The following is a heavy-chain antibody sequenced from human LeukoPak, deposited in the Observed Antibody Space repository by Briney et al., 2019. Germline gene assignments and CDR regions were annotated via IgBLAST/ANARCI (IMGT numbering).Heavy chain of an antibody. J-gene: IGHJ4*02. D-gene: IGHD6-13*01. CDR1: GFTFSSYS. V-gene: IGHV3-21*01. Sequence: GGSLRLSCAASGFTFSSYSMNWVRQAPGKGLEWFSSISSSSSYIYYADSVKGRFTISRDNAKNSLYLQMNSLRAEDTAVYYCARDRGIAAAGIGNWGQGTLVTVSS. CDR3: ARDRGIAAAGIGN. CDR2: ISSSSSYI.